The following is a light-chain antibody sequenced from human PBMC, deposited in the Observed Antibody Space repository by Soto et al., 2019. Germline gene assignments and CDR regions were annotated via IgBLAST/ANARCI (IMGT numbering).Light chain of an antibody. CDR1: HDISDD. CDR2: SAS. Sequence: DIQMTQSPSSLSASVGDRVTITCRASHDISDDLGWYRQKVGKAPERLFYSASNLASGVPSRVRGSGSGTEFTLTIDDLQPEDFATYYCLQHRNYPLTFGQGTKV. J-gene: IGKJ1*01. V-gene: IGKV1-17*02. CDR3: LQHRNYPLT.